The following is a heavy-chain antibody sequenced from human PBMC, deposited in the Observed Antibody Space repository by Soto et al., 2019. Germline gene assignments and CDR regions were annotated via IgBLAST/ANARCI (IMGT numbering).Heavy chain of an antibody. CDR1: GFTFSPYW. V-gene: IGHV3-74*01. D-gene: IGHD4-4*01. CDR2: INPDGSST. J-gene: IGHJ6*02. CDR3: GRGGSNSPNGMDV. Sequence: EVQLAESGGGLVQPGGSLRLSCAASGFTFSPYWMHWVRQAPGKVLVWVSRINPDGSSTNYADSVKGRFTISRDNAKNTLYLQINSLRAEDTAVYYCGRGGSNSPNGMDVWGQGTTVTVSS.